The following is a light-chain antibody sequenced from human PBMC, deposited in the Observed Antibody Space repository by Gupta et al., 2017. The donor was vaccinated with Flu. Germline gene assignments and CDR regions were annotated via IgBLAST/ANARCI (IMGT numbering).Light chain of an antibody. Sequence: ERATLSCRASQSVSNSYLAWYQQKPGQAPRLLIYGASSRATGIPDRFSGSGSGTDFTLTISRLEPEDFAVYYCQQYGSSPKTFGQGTKLEIK. CDR3: QQYGSSPKT. J-gene: IGKJ2*01. CDR2: GAS. CDR1: QSVSNSY. V-gene: IGKV3-20*01.